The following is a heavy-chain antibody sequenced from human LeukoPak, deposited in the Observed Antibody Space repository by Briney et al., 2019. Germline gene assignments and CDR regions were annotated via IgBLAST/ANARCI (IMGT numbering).Heavy chain of an antibody. V-gene: IGHV3-30*18. CDR2: ISYDGGNK. Sequence: PGRSLRLSCAASGFTFSSYGMHWVRQAPGKGLEWVAVISYDGGNKYYADSVKGRFTISRDNSKNTLYLQMNSLRAEDTAVYYCAKLIVGATAVVDYWGQGTLVTVSS. J-gene: IGHJ4*02. CDR1: GFTFSSYG. CDR3: AKLIVGATAVVDY. D-gene: IGHD1-26*01.